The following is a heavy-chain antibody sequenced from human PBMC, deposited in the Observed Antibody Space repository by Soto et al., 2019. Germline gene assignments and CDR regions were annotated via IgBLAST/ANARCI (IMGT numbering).Heavy chain of an antibody. CDR1: GGSISSYY. J-gene: IGHJ3*02. Sequence: SETLSLTCTVSGGSISSYYWSWIRQPPGKGLEWIGYIYYSGSTNYNPSLKSRVTISVDTSKNQFSLKLSSVTAADTAVYYCARDSPNDAFDIWGQGTMVTVS. CDR3: ARDSPNDAFDI. V-gene: IGHV4-59*01. CDR2: IYYSGST.